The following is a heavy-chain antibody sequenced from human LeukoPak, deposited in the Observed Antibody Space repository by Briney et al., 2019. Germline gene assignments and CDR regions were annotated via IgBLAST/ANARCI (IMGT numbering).Heavy chain of an antibody. CDR3: AIDYSNFYGLDV. V-gene: IGHV4-61*01. J-gene: IGHJ6*02. D-gene: IGHD4-11*01. Sequence: SQTLSLSCTVSGGSVSSGSYFWSWIRQPPGKGLEWIGYIQNSGSSNYNPSLESRVTISVDTSKDQFSLKLSSVTAADTAIYYCAIDYSNFYGLDVWGQGATVTVSS. CDR1: GGSVSSGSYF. CDR2: IQNSGSS.